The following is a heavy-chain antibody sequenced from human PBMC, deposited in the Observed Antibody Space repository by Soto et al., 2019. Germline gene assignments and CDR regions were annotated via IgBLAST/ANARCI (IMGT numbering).Heavy chain of an antibody. J-gene: IGHJ4*02. CDR1: GFTFDNFA. D-gene: IGHD3-22*01. V-gene: IGHV3-30*18. CDR2: ISYDGSNY. CDR3: AKGGNYYARSGYYGVFGY. Sequence: QVHLVESGGGVVQPGRSLRLSCAASGFTFDNFAMHWVRQAPGKGLEWVAVISYDGSNYYYADSVRGRFTISRDNSKNTLYLQMNSLRAEDTAVYYCAKGGNYYARSGYYGVFGYGGQGTLVTVSS.